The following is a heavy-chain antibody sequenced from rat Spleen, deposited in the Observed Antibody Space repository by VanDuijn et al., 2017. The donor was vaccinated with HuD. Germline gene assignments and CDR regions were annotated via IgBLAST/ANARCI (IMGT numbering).Heavy chain of an antibody. Sequence: EVQLVESGGGLVQPGRSLKLSCVASGFTFDNYWMTWIRQAPGKGLEWVASITNTGGSTYYPDSVKGRFTISRDNAKSTLYLQLDSLRSEDTATYYCARHPQLGTYWYFDFWGPGTMVTVSS. CDR3: ARHPQLGTYWYFDF. V-gene: IGHV5-31*01. CDR2: ITNTGGST. CDR1: GFTFDNYW. D-gene: IGHD3-4*01. J-gene: IGHJ1*01.